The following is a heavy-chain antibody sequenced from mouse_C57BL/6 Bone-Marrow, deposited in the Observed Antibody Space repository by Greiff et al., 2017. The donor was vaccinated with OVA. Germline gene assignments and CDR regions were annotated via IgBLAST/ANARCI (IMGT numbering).Heavy chain of an antibody. CDR3: TTGLLRFDY. CDR2: IDPENGDT. J-gene: IGHJ2*01. CDR1: GFNIKDDY. Sequence: EVQGVESGAELVRPGASVKLSCTASGFNIKDDYMHWVKQRPEQGLEWIGWIDPENGDTEYASKFQGKATITADTSSNTAYLQLSSLTSEDTAVYYCTTGLLRFDYWGQGTTLTVSS. D-gene: IGHD2-3*01. V-gene: IGHV14-4*01.